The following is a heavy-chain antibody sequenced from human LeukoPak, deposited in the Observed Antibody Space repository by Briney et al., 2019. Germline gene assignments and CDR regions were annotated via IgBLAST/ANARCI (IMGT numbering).Heavy chain of an antibody. CDR3: ATGLRPKQWLVPPTFDY. CDR1: GYTLTELP. J-gene: IGHJ4*02. V-gene: IGHV1-24*01. Sequence: ASVKVSCKVSGYTLTELPMHWVRQAPGKGLEWMGGFDPEDGETIYAQKFQGRVTMTEDTSTDTAYMELSSLRSEDTAVYYCATGLRPKQWLVPPTFDYWGQGTLVTVSS. D-gene: IGHD6-19*01. CDR2: FDPEDGET.